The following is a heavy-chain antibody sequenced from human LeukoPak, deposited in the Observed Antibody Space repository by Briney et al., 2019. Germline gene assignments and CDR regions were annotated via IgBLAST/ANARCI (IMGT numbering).Heavy chain of an antibody. V-gene: IGHV1-24*01. CDR1: GYTLTELS. D-gene: IGHD2-15*01. CDR2: FDPEDGET. Sequence: ASVKVSCKVSGYTLTELSMHWVRQAPGKGLEWMGGFDPEDGETIYAQKFQGRVTMTRDTSTSTVYMELSSLRSEDTAVYYCARVGFDYYYYYGMDVWGQGTTVTVSS. J-gene: IGHJ6*02. CDR3: ARVGFDYYYYYGMDV.